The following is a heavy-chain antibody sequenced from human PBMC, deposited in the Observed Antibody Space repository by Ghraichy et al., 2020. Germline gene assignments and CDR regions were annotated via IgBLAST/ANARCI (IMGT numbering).Heavy chain of an antibody. CDR1: GFTFSSYS. CDR3: ARALGYCSSTSCYPAEYFQH. J-gene: IGHJ1*01. Sequence: GGSLRLSCAASGFTFSSYSMNWVRQAPGKGLEWVSSISSSSSYIYYADSVKGRFTISRDNAKNSLYLQMNSLRAEDTAVYYCARALGYCSSTSCYPAEYFQHWGQGTLVTVSS. V-gene: IGHV3-21*01. CDR2: ISSSSSYI. D-gene: IGHD2-2*01.